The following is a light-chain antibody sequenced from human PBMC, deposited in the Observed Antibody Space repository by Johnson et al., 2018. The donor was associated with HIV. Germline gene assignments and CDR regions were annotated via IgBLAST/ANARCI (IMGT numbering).Light chain of an antibody. V-gene: IGLV1-51*02. CDR3: ATWDRSLSAGGV. CDR2: ENT. Sequence: QSVLTQPPSVSAAPGQKVTISCSGSSSNIGNNYVSWYRQLPGTAPKLLIYENTQRPSGIPDRFSGSKSGATATLAITGLHTGDEADYYCATWDRSLSAGGVFGTGTKVTVL. CDR1: SSNIGNNY. J-gene: IGLJ1*01.